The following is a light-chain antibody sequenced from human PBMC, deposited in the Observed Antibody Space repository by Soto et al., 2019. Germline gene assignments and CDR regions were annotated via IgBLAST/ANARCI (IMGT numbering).Light chain of an antibody. CDR3: QQYYSTPVT. CDR1: QSVLYSSNNKNY. Sequence: DIVMTQSPDSLAVSLGERATINCKSSQSVLYSSNNKNYLAWYQQEPGQPPKLLIYWASTRESGVPDRFSGSGSGTDVTLTISSLQAEDVAVSYCQQYYSTPVTFGQGTKVEI. V-gene: IGKV4-1*01. CDR2: WAS. J-gene: IGKJ1*01.